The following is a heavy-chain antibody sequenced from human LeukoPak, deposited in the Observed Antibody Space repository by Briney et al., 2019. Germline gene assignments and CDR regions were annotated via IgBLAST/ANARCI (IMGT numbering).Heavy chain of an antibody. CDR3: TTDTDPYYYDSSGSSY. D-gene: IGHD3-22*01. CDR2: IKSKTDGGTT. Sequence: GGSLRLSCAASGFTFSNAWMSWVRQAPGKGLEWVGRIKSKTDGGTTDYAAPVKGRFTISRDDSKNTLYLQMNSLKTEDTAVYYCTTDTDPYYYDSSGSSYWGQGTLVTISS. V-gene: IGHV3-15*01. CDR1: GFTFSNAW. J-gene: IGHJ4*02.